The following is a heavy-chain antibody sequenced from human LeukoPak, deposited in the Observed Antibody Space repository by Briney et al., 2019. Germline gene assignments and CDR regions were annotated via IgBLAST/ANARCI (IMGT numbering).Heavy chain of an antibody. V-gene: IGHV3-30*02. Sequence: GGSLRLSCAASGFTFSSYGMHWVRQAPGKGLEWVAFIRYDGSNKYYADSVKGRFALSRDNSKNTLYLQMNSLRAEDTAVYYCAKAREYCSSTSCYTFHYWGQGTLVSVSS. CDR2: IRYDGSNK. D-gene: IGHD2-2*02. CDR1: GFTFSSYG. CDR3: AKAREYCSSTSCYTFHY. J-gene: IGHJ4*02.